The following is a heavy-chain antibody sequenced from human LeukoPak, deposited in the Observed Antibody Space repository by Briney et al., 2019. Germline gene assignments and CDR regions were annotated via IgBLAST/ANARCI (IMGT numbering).Heavy chain of an antibody. V-gene: IGHV4-59*08. CDR2: IYHNGNT. D-gene: IGHD3-9*01. CDR3: ARTVFLAGWHFDF. CDR1: DGYISSHH. Sequence: SETLSLTCTVSDGYISSHHWSWIRQPPGKGLEWIGYIYHNGNTNYNPSLKSRVTISIETSKNRFSLKLSSVTAADTAVYYCARTVFLAGWHFDFWGQGTLVTVSS. J-gene: IGHJ4*02.